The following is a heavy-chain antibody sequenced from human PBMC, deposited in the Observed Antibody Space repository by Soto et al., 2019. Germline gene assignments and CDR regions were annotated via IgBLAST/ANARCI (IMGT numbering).Heavy chain of an antibody. CDR3: ARELVGQQLVKVYYYYGMDV. V-gene: IGHV4-61*01. D-gene: IGHD6-13*01. CDR1: GGSVSSGSYY. J-gene: IGHJ6*02. Sequence: PSETLSLTCTVSGGSVSSGSYYWSWIRQPPGKGLEWIGYIYDTGSTYYNPSLKSRVTISVDTSKNQFSLKLSSVTAADTAVYYCARELVGQQLVKVYYYYGMDVWGQGTTVTVSS. CDR2: IYDTGST.